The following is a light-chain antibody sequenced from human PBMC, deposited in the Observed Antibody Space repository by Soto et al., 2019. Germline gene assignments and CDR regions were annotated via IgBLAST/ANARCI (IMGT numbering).Light chain of an antibody. Sequence: EIVLTQSPGTLSLSPGERATLSCRASQSVSSSYLAWYQQRPGQTPRLLIYGASSRATGIPDRFSGSGSGTEFTLTISRLEPEDFAVYYCKQYGSSPQYTFGQGTKLEIK. J-gene: IGKJ2*01. V-gene: IGKV3-20*01. CDR3: KQYGSSPQYT. CDR1: QSVSSSY. CDR2: GAS.